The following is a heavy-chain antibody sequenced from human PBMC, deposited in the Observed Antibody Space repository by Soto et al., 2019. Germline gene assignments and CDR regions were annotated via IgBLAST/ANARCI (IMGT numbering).Heavy chain of an antibody. J-gene: IGHJ3*02. D-gene: IGHD5-12*01. CDR1: GYTFTSYA. CDR2: INAGNGNT. V-gene: IGHV1-3*01. Sequence: QVQLVQSGAEVKKPGASVKVSCKASGYTFTSYAMHWVRQAPGQRREWMGWINAGNGNTKYSQKFQGRVTITRDTSASTAYMELSSLRSEDTAVYYCARALEWLRFGAFDIWGQGTMVTVSS. CDR3: ARALEWLRFGAFDI.